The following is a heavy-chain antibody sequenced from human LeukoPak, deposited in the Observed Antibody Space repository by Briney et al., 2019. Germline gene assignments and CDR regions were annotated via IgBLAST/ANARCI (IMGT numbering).Heavy chain of an antibody. CDR2: IIPILGIA. V-gene: IGHV1-69*04. CDR3: ARDTDEYSSSPKVIDY. CDR1: GGTFSSYA. J-gene: IGHJ4*02. D-gene: IGHD6-13*01. Sequence: SVKVSCKASGGTFSSYAISWVRQAPGQGLEWMGRIIPILGIANYAQKFQGRVTITADKSTSTAYMELSSLRSEDTAVYYCARDTDEYSSSPKVIDYWGQGTLVTVSS.